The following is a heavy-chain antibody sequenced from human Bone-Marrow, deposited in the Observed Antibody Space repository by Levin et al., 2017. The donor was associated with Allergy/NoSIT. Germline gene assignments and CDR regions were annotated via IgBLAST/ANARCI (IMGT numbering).Heavy chain of an antibody. CDR3: AKDARTDGDYEGGNWFDP. D-gene: IGHD4-17*01. Sequence: GESLKISCAASKFTFSIFAMNWVRQAPGKGLEWVSTISGSGGETYYADSVKGRFTISRDNSKNVLYLQMNSLRVEDTAMYYCAKDARTDGDYEGGNWFDPWGQGTLVTVSS. CDR1: KFTFSIFA. CDR2: ISGSGGET. V-gene: IGHV3-23*01. J-gene: IGHJ5*02.